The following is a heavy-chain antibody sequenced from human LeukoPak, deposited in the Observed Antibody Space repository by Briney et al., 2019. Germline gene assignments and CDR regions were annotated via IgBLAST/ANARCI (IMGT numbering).Heavy chain of an antibody. J-gene: IGHJ3*02. V-gene: IGHV4-38-2*01. CDR3: AKNCSSTSCYWNDAFDI. D-gene: IGHD2-2*01. CDR2: MYHSGST. Sequence: PSETLSLTCAVSGYSISSGYYWGWIRQPPGKGLEWIASMYHSGSTYYNPSLKSRVTISVDTSKNQFSLKLRSVTAADTAVYYCAKNCSSTSCYWNDAFDIWGQGTMATVSS. CDR1: GYSISSGYY.